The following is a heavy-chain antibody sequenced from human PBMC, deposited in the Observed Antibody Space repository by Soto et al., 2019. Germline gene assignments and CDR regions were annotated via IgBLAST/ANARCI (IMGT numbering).Heavy chain of an antibody. Sequence: SETLSLTCTVSGGSISSYYWSWILQPPGKGLEWIGYIYYSGSTNYNPSLKSRVTISVDTSKNQFSLRLSSVTAADTAVYYCARGDYYYYGMDVWGQGTTVTVSS. J-gene: IGHJ6*02. CDR1: GGSISSYY. CDR3: ARGDYYYYGMDV. CDR2: IYYSGST. V-gene: IGHV4-59*01.